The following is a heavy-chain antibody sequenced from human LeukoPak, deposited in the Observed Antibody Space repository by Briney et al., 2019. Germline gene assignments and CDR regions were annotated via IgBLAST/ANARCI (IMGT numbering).Heavy chain of an antibody. CDR1: GGSFSGYY. CDR2: INHSGST. CDR3: ARAIGVAARPSWFDP. D-gene: IGHD6-6*01. V-gene: IGHV4-34*01. Sequence: SETLSLTCAVYGGSFSGYYWSWIRQPPGKELEWIGEINHSGSTNYNPSLKSRVTISVDTSKNQFSLKLSSVTAADTAVYYCARAIGVAARPSWFDPWGQGTLVTVSS. J-gene: IGHJ5*02.